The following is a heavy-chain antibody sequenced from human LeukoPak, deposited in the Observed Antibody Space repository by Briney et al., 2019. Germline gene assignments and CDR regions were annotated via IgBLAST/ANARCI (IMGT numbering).Heavy chain of an antibody. CDR2: IIPIFGTA. D-gene: IGHD3-3*01. J-gene: IGHJ5*02. V-gene: IGHV1-69*13. CDR3: ARDTTAFRFRNWFDP. CDR1: GGTFSSYA. Sequence: ASVKVSCKASGGTFSSYAISWVRQAPGQGLEWMGGIIPIFGTANYAQKFQGRVTITADESTSTAYMELSSLRSEDTAVYHCARDTTAFRFRNWFDPWGQGTLVTVSS.